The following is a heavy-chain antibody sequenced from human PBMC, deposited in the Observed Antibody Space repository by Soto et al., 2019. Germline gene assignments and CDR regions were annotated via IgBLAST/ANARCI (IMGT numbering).Heavy chain of an antibody. V-gene: IGHV3-23*01. CDR2: SGSSGAT. CDR3: AKKGSGGNWFDT. CDR1: GFTFSSHA. J-gene: IGHJ5*02. Sequence: VSLRLSCAASGFTFSSHAMSWVRQSHGKGPEWVAASGSSGATYFADSVKGRFTISRDNSKNTLFLEMNSLSPEDTGVYFCAKKGSGGNWFDTWGQGTLVTVS.